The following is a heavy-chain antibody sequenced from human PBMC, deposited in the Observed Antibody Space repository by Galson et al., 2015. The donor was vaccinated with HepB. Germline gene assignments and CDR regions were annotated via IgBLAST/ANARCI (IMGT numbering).Heavy chain of an antibody. V-gene: IGHV3-73*01. CDR1: GFTFGDST. CDR2: VRSRPNNYAT. Sequence: SLRLSCAASGFTFGDSTMHWVRQAPGKGLEWVGHVRSRPNNYATAYAASLRGRFSISRDDSRDTAYLQMNSLKTEDTAVYYCTRRRYDGSGYLFDYWGQGTLVTVSS. D-gene: IGHD3-22*01. J-gene: IGHJ4*02. CDR3: TRRRYDGSGYLFDY.